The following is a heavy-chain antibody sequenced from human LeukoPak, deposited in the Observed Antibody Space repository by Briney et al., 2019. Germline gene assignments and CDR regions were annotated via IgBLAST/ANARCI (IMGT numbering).Heavy chain of an antibody. Sequence: PGGSLRLSCAASGFTFSSYAMSWVRQAPGKGLEWVAAISAGGDSTYYADSVKGRFTISRDNSKNTVFLQMSSLRADDTAVYYCATPPAMRAPPNYFQHWGQGTLVTVSS. CDR3: ATPPAMRAPPNYFQH. V-gene: IGHV3-23*01. CDR1: GFTFSSYA. CDR2: ISAGGDST. D-gene: IGHD5-18*01. J-gene: IGHJ1*01.